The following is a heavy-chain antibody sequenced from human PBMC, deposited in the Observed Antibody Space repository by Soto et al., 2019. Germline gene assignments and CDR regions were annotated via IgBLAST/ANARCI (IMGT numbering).Heavy chain of an antibody. CDR2: ITKSGDT. CDR1: GFTFSNCV. CDR3: ANGLLSGGWYAAD. J-gene: IGHJ4*02. V-gene: IGHV3-23*01. Sequence: PGGSLRLSCETSGFTFSNCVMTWVRQAPGKGLEWVSVITKSGDTDYADSVKGRFTISRDNSKSTVYLQMNSLRAEDTAVYYCANGLLSGGWYAADWGQGTLVTVSS. D-gene: IGHD6-19*01.